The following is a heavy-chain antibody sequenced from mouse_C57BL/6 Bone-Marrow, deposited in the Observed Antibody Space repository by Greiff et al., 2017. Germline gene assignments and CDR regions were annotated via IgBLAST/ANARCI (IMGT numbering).Heavy chain of an antibody. CDR1: GYTFTSYW. D-gene: IGHD2-5*01. CDR2: IYPGSGST. V-gene: IGHV1-55*01. Sequence: QVQLKESGAELVKPGASVKMSCKASGYTFTSYWITWVKQRPGQGLEWIGDIYPGSGSTNYNEKFKSKATLTVDTSSSTAYMQLSSLTSEDSAVYYCARFPYYSNFYYAMDYWGQGTSVTGSS. J-gene: IGHJ4*01. CDR3: ARFPYYSNFYYAMDY.